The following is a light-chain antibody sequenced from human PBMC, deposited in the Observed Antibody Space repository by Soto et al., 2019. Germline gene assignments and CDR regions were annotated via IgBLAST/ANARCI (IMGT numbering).Light chain of an antibody. CDR1: QSVSSN. CDR3: QQYNIWPFT. V-gene: IGKV3-15*01. J-gene: IGKJ5*01. CDR2: GAS. Sequence: EIVMTQSPATLSVSPGERATLSCRASQSVSSNLAWYQQKPGQAPRLLIYGASTRATGIPARFSGSGSGTEFTLAISSLQSEDFAVYYCQQYNIWPFTFGHGTRLEIK.